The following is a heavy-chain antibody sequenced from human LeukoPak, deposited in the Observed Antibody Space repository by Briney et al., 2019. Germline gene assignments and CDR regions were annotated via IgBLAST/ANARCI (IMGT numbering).Heavy chain of an antibody. V-gene: IGHV4-4*07. D-gene: IGHD3-22*01. CDR2: IFSSGST. CDR3: ARVDSSGYYIDY. J-gene: IGHJ4*02. CDR1: GGSISSYY. Sequence: SETLSLTCTVSGGSISSYYWTWLRQPAGKGLEWIGRIFSSGSTNYNPSLKSRVTMSVDTSKNQFSLKLSSVTAADTAVYYCARVDSSGYYIDYWGQGTLVTVSS.